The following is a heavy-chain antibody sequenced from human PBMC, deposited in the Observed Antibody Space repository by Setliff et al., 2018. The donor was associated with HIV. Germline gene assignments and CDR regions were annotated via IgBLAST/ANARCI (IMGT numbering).Heavy chain of an antibody. V-gene: IGHV4-34*01. J-gene: IGHJ4*02. CDR2: IYHTGSS. CDR1: GGSFSGYC. CDR3: ARRGMWSYETGGNPTATFDY. Sequence: SETLSLTCAVYGGSFSGYCWSWIRQPPGKGLEWIGNIYHTGSSYYNPSLNDRATISLDTSKNQFSLKLSSVTAADTAVYYCARRGMWSYETGGNPTATFDYWGQGVLVTVSS. D-gene: IGHD2-8*02.